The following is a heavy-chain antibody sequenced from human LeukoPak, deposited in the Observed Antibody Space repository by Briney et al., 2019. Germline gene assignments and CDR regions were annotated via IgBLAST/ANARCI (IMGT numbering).Heavy chain of an antibody. CDR3: AKGPFSGTYNDAFDV. CDR2: IDSSGDDA. Sequence: GGSLRLSCEASGFPFNTYSMGWVRQAPGKGLEWVSAIDSSGDDAFYADSVRGRFTLSRDNLKNTMFLQMNSLRAEDTAVYYCAKGPFSGTYNDAFDVWGQGTMVIVSS. CDR1: GFPFNTYS. V-gene: IGHV3-23*01. D-gene: IGHD1-26*01. J-gene: IGHJ3*01.